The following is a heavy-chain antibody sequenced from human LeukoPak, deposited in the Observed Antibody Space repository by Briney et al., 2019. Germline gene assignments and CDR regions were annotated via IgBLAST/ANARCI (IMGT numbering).Heavy chain of an antibody. CDR3: AKARGSGYYSSFDL. J-gene: IGHJ2*01. D-gene: IGHD6-19*01. V-gene: IGHV3-30*18. Sequence: GGSLRLSCAASGFSFSSYGMHWVRQAPGKGLEWVAVISYDGSNKFYADSVKGRFTISRDNSKNTLYLQMNSLRAEDTAVYYCAKARGSGYYSSFDLWGRGTLVTVSS. CDR2: ISYDGSNK. CDR1: GFSFSSYG.